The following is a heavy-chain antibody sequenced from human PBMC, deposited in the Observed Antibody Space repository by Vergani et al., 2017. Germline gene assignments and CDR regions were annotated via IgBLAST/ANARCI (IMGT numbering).Heavy chain of an antibody. CDR2: IWYDGSNK. J-gene: IGHJ4*02. V-gene: IGHV3-33*01. CDR1: GFTFSSYG. D-gene: IGHD7-27*01. CDR3: AREPGDDPKGGC. Sequence: QVQLVESGGGVVQPGRSLRLSCAASGFTFSSYGMHWVRQAPGKGLEWVAVIWYDGSNKYYADSVKGRFTISRDNSKNTLYLQMNSLRAEDTAVYYCAREPGDDPKGGCWGQGTLVTVSS.